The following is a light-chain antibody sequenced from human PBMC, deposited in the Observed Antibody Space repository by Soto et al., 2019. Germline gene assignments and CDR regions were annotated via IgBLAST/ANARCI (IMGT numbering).Light chain of an antibody. CDR2: AAS. CDR1: QGISNY. Sequence: DIQMTQSPSSLSASVGDRVTITCRASQGISNYLAWYQQKPGKVPKLLIYAASTLQSGVPSRFSGSVSGTDFTLTISSLQPEDVATYYCQKYNSAPPFNFGPGTKVDIK. V-gene: IGKV1-27*01. J-gene: IGKJ3*01. CDR3: QKYNSAPPFN.